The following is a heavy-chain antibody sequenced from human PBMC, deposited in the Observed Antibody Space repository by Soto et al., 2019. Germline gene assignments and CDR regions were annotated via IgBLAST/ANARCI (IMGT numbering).Heavy chain of an antibody. CDR3: ARDLGGYASH. J-gene: IGHJ4*02. CDR1: GFTFINYW. CDR2: INTDGSTT. Sequence: EVQLVESGGGLVQPGGSLRLSCAASGFTFINYWMHWFRQAPGKGPVWVSRINTDGSTTNYADSVKGRFTISRDNAKNTLYLQTNSLGAEDTAVYYCARDLGGYASHWGQGTLVTVSS. D-gene: IGHD3-16*01. V-gene: IGHV3-74*01.